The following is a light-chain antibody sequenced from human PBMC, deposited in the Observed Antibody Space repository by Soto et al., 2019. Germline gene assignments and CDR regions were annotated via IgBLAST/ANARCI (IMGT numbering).Light chain of an antibody. J-gene: IGKJ1*01. CDR2: GAS. CDR3: QHYNNWPPWT. Sequence: ETVMTQSPATLSVSPGERVNLSCRASQSVSINLAWYQQKPGQAPRLLIYGASTRAPGVPARFGGSGSETEFTLTISGLQSEDFAVYYCQHYNNWPPWTFGQGTKVEVK. V-gene: IGKV3-15*01. CDR1: QSVSIN.